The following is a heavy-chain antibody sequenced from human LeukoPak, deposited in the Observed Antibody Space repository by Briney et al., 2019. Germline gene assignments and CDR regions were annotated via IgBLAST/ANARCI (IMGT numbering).Heavy chain of an antibody. V-gene: IGHV5-51*01. CDR1: GDSFSSYW. CDR2: IYPGDSET. CDR3: ARGPSHSSSWAFYYYGMDV. D-gene: IGHD6-13*01. J-gene: IGHJ6*02. Sequence: GEALQISFKGSGDSFSSYWIGWGRQMPGKGLEWMGIIYPGDSETRYGPSFQGQVTISADKSISTAYLQWSSLKASDTAMYYCARGPSHSSSWAFYYYGMDVWGQGTTVTVSS.